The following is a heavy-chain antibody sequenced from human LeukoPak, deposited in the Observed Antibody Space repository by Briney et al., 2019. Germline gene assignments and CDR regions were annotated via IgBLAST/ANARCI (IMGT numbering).Heavy chain of an antibody. CDR3: AKDKGWRGYYFDY. CDR1: GFTFSSYG. V-gene: IGHV3-30*18. J-gene: IGHJ4*02. CDR2: ISYDGDKK. D-gene: IGHD2-15*01. Sequence: PGRSLRLSCAASGFTFSSYGMHWVRQVPGKGLEWVAVISYDGDKKYYADSVKGRFTISRDNSKNTLYLQMNSLRAEDAAVYYCAKDKGWRGYYFDYWGQGTLVTASS.